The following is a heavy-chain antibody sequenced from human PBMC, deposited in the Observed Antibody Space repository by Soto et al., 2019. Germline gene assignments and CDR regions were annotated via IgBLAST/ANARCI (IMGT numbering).Heavy chain of an antibody. CDR3: ANGTVFDQP. D-gene: IGHD1-1*01. CDR2: ITTTDDGT. V-gene: IGHV3-23*01. Sequence: PGGSLRLSCAASGFPFRNSAMTWVRQAPGKGLEWVSTITTTDDGTYYAASVKGRFTISRDNSKSTLYLQMTSLRAEDTALYHCANGTVFDQPWGQGTLVTSPQ. CDR1: GFPFRNSA. J-gene: IGHJ5*02.